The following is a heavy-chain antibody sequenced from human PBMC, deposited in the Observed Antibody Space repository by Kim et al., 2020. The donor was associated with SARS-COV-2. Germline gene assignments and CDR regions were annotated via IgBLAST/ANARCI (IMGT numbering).Heavy chain of an antibody. Sequence: GGSLRLSCAASGFTFRSYAMHWVRQAPGKGLEWVALISSNANTKYYAEFVKGRFTISRDNPKNTLYLQMDSLTPEDTAVYYCAKDRSGWGDKYYYGLDV. D-gene: IGHD6-19*01. J-gene: IGHJ6*01. CDR2: ISSNANTK. CDR3: AKDRSGWGDKYYYGLDV. V-gene: IGHV3-30-3*02. CDR1: GFTFRSYA.